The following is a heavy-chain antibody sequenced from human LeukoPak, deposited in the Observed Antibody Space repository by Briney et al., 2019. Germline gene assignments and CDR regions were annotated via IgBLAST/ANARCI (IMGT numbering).Heavy chain of an antibody. J-gene: IGHJ1*01. CDR3: ATWTAFDILTGYRSGYFQH. V-gene: IGHV4-59*01. CDR2: IYYSGST. Sequence: GSLRLSCAASGFTFSSYWMSWVRQPPGKGLEWIGYIYYSGSTNYNPSLKSRVTISVDTSKNQFSLKLSSVTAADTAVYYCATWTAFDILTGYRSGYFQHWGQGTLVTVSS. CDR1: GFTFSSYW. D-gene: IGHD3-9*01.